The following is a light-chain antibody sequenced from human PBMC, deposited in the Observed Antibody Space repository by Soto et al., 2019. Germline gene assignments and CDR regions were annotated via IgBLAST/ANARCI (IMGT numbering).Light chain of an antibody. CDR1: SSNIGSNT. V-gene: IGLV1-44*01. CDR2: SNN. J-gene: IGLJ3*02. CDR3: ASWDDSLNGPV. Sequence: QSVLTQPPSASGTPGQRVTISCSGSSSNIGSNTVNWYQQLPGTAPKLLIYSNNQRPSGVPDRFSGSKSGTSASLAISGLQSEDEADYDCASWDDSLNGPVFGGGTPLTVL.